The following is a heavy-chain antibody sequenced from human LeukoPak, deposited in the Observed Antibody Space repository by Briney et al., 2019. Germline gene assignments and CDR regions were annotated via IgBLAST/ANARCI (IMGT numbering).Heavy chain of an antibody. V-gene: IGHV4-59*08. CDR3: ARGHRSSSAYHCNAMDV. D-gene: IGHD3-16*01. CDR1: GDSISNYY. CDR2: IYYSGST. Sequence: SETLSLTCTVSGDSISNYYWSWIRQPPGKGLEWIGYIYYSGSTNYNPSLKSRVTISVDTSRNQFSLQLSSVTAADTAMYYCARGHRSSSAYHCNAMDVWGQGTTVTVSS. J-gene: IGHJ6*02.